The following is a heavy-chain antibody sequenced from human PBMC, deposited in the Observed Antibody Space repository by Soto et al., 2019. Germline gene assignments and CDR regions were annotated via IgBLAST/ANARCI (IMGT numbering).Heavy chain of an antibody. CDR2: IWYDGSNK. J-gene: IGHJ6*02. D-gene: IGHD2-8*01. CDR3: ARGPLLYSTPEVYYYYGMDV. V-gene: IGHV3-33*01. Sequence: PGGSLSLSCAASGFTFSSYGMHWVRQAPGKGLEWVAVIWYDGSNKYYADSVKGRFTISRDNSKNTLYLQMNSLRAEDTAVYYCARGPLLYSTPEVYYYYGMDVWGQGTTVTV. CDR1: GFTFSSYG.